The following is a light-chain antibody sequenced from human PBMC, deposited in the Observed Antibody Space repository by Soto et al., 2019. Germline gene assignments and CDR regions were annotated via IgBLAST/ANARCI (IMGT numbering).Light chain of an antibody. CDR1: QSVSNY. V-gene: IGKV3-11*01. Sequence: EIVLTQSPATLSSSPGERATLSCRASQSVSNYLAWYQQKPDQAPRLLIYDASNRATGIPARFSGSGSGTDFTLTISRLEPEDFAVYYCQQRSNWPPLTFGGGTKVEIK. J-gene: IGKJ4*01. CDR3: QQRSNWPPLT. CDR2: DAS.